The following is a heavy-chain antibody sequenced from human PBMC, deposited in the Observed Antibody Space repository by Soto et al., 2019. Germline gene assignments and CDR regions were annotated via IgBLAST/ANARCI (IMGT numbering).Heavy chain of an antibody. Sequence: QVQLQESGPGLVKPSGTLSLTCAVSSGSISSSDWWSWVRQPPGKGLEWIGEIYHSGSTNYNPSPKSRVTISVDKSKNQFSLKLSSVTAADTAIYYCAIRYSYYYYIHVWGKGTTVTVSS. CDR3: AIRYSYYYYIHV. D-gene: IGHD3-9*01. J-gene: IGHJ6*03. CDR2: IYHSGST. CDR1: SGSISSSDW. V-gene: IGHV4-4*02.